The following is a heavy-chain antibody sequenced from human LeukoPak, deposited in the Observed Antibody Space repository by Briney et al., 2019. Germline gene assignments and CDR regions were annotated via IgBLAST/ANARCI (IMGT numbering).Heavy chain of an antibody. V-gene: IGHV1-18*01. CDR1: GYTFTSYG. CDR3: ATVDVDTAMDRRDWFDP. J-gene: IGHJ5*02. Sequence: ASVKVSCEASGYTFTSYGISWVRQAPGQGLEWMGWISAYNGNTNYAQKLQGRVTMTEDTSTDTAYMELSSLRSEDTAVYYCATVDVDTAMDRRDWFDPWGQGTLVTVSS. CDR2: ISAYNGNT. D-gene: IGHD5-18*01.